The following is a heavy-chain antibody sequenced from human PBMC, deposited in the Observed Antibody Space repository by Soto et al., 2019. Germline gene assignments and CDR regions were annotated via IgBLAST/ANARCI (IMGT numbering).Heavy chain of an antibody. D-gene: IGHD3-22*01. V-gene: IGHV1-69*13. CDR3: ARDSSGYPSMANAFDI. Sequence: SVKVSCKASGGTFSSYAISWVRQAPGQGLEWMGGIIPIFGTANYAQKFQGRVTITADESTSTAYMELSSLRSEDTAVYYCARDSSGYPSMANAFDIWGQGTMVTVSS. J-gene: IGHJ3*02. CDR1: GGTFSSYA. CDR2: IIPIFGTA.